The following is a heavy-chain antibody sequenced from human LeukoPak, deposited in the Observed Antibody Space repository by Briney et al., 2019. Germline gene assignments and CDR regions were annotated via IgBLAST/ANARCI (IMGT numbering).Heavy chain of an antibody. V-gene: IGHV4-34*01. Sequence: PSETLSLTCDVYGGSFSGYYWSWIRQPPGKELEWIGEINHSGSTNYNPSLKSRVTISVDTSKNQFSLKLSSVTAADTAVYYCARGPLTNDYWGQGTLVTVSS. CDR2: INHSGST. CDR1: GGSFSGYY. J-gene: IGHJ4*02. CDR3: ARGPLTNDY.